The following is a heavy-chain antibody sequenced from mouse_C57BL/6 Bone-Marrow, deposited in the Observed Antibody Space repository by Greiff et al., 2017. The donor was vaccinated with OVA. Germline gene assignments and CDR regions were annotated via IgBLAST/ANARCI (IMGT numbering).Heavy chain of an antibody. CDR2: IYPGSGNT. V-gene: IGHV1-66*01. D-gene: IGHD2-4*01. CDR1: GYSFTSYY. Sequence: QVQLQQSGPELVKPGASVKISCKASGYSFTSYYIHWVQQRPGQGLEWIGWIYPGSGNTKYNEKFKGKATLTADTSSSTAYMQLSSLTSEDSAVYYCARESGYYDDDGGFAYWGQGTLVTVSA. J-gene: IGHJ3*01. CDR3: ARESGYYDDDGGFAY.